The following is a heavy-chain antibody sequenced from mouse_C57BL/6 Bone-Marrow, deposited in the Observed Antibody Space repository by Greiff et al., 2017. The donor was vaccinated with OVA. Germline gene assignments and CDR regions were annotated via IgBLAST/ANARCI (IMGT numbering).Heavy chain of an antibody. CDR3: ARAITTVVEDYFDY. Sequence: EVKLVESGGGLVQPGESLKLSCESNEYEFPSHDMSWVRKTPEKRLELVAAISDGGSYTYYPANVKGRFTISRDNAKNNLYLQMSHLKSEDTAMYYCARAITTVVEDYFDYWGQGTTLTVSS. V-gene: IGHV5-2*03. J-gene: IGHJ2*01. D-gene: IGHD1-1*01. CDR2: ISDGGSYT. CDR1: EYEFPSHD.